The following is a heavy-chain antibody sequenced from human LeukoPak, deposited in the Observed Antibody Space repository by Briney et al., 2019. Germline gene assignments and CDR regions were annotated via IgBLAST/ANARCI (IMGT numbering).Heavy chain of an antibody. Sequence: ASVKVSCKASGYIFTGYYMYWVRQAPGQGLEWMGWINPNSGGTNYAQKFQGRVTMTRDTSISTAYMELSRLRSDDTAVYYCARDRITIFGPSFDIWGQGTTVTVSS. CDR3: ARDRITIFGPSFDI. D-gene: IGHD3-3*01. CDR2: INPNSGGT. J-gene: IGHJ3*02. CDR1: GYIFTGYY. V-gene: IGHV1-2*02.